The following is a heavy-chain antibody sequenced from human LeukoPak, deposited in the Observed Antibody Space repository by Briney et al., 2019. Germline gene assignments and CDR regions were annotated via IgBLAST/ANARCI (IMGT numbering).Heavy chain of an antibody. CDR3: ARVGHSIAAAGTDYNWFDP. CDR1: GGPISSYY. Sequence: PAETLSLTCTVSGGPISSYYWSWIRQPPGKGLEWIGYIYYSGSTNYNPSLKSRVTISVDTSKNQFSLKLSSVTAADTAVYYCARVGHSIAAAGTDYNWFDPWGQGTLVTVSS. V-gene: IGHV4-59*01. CDR2: IYYSGST. D-gene: IGHD6-13*01. J-gene: IGHJ5*02.